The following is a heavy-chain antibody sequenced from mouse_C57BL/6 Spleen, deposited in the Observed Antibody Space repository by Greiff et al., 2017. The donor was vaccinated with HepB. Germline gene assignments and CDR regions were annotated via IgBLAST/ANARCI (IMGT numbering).Heavy chain of an antibody. Sequence: VQLQQSGAELVRPGASVTLSCKASGYTFTDYEMHWVKQTPVHGLEWIGAIDPETGGTAYNQKFKGKAILTADKSSSTAYMELRSLTSEDAAVYYCTRDNYYGSSSYAMDYWGQGTSVTVSS. CDR1: GYTFTDYE. V-gene: IGHV1-15*01. CDR2: IDPETGGT. CDR3: TRDNYYGSSSYAMDY. D-gene: IGHD1-1*01. J-gene: IGHJ4*01.